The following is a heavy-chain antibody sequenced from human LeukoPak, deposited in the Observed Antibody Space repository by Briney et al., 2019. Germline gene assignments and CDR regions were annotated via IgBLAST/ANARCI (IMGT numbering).Heavy chain of an antibody. CDR1: GVTFSTDA. CDR2: INGAANTF. CDR3: AKQGRESSPKFHDY. Sequence: GGALRLSCAASGVTFSTDAMTCVRQAPGKGLDWGSSINGAANTFYYAYSVKGRFTISRDNSGNTVCLQMGSLRADDTAVYYCAKQGRESSPKFHDYWGQGTLVTVSS. J-gene: IGHJ4*02. V-gene: IGHV3-23*01.